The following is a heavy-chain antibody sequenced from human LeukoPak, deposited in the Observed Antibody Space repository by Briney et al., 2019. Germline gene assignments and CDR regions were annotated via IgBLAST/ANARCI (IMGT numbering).Heavy chain of an antibody. D-gene: IGHD6-13*01. J-gene: IGHJ4*02. V-gene: IGHV4-39*01. CDR1: GGSISSYY. Sequence: SETLSLTCTVSGGSISSYYWGWIRQPPGKGLEWIGSIFYSGSTYYNPSLKSRVTISVDTSKNQFSLKLTSVTTADTAVYYCARPAQQHLVSAPFDYWGQGTLVTVSS. CDR3: ARPAQQHLVSAPFDY. CDR2: IFYSGST.